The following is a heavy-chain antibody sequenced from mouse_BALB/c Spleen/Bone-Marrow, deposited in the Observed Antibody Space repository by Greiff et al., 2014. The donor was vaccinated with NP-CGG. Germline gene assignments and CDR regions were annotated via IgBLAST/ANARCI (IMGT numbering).Heavy chain of an antibody. CDR2: ISDGGSYT. Sequence: EVNVVESGGGLVKPGGSLKLSCAASGFTFSDYYMYWVRQTPEKRLEWVATISDGGSYTYYPDSVKGRFTISRDNAKNNQYLLMSSRKSADAAMYYCARAIYGSSYGFAYWGQGTLVTVSA. CDR3: ARAIYGSSYGFAY. D-gene: IGHD1-1*01. V-gene: IGHV5-4*02. J-gene: IGHJ3*01. CDR1: GFTFSDYY.